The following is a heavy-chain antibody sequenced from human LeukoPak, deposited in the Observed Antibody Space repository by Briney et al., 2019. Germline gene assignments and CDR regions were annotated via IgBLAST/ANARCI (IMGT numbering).Heavy chain of an antibody. V-gene: IGHV3-48*01. CDR3: ARDPYWTIFGVVTYDAFDI. J-gene: IGHJ3*02. D-gene: IGHD3-3*01. CDR2: ISSSSSTI. Sequence: PGGSLRLSCAASGFTFSSYSMNWVRQAPGKGLEWVSYISSSSSTIYYADSVKGRFTISRDNAKNLLYLQMNSLRAEDTAVYYCARDPYWTIFGVVTYDAFDIWGQGTMVTVSS. CDR1: GFTFSSYS.